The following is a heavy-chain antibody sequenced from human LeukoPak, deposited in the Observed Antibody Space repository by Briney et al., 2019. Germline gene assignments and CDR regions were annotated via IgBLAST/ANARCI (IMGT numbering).Heavy chain of an antibody. V-gene: IGHV4-34*01. CDR1: GGSISSYY. D-gene: IGHD4-17*01. CDR2: INHSGST. CDR3: AARTGLLGHY. Sequence: SETLSLTCTVSGGSISSYYWSWIRQPPGKGLEWIGEINHSGSTNYNPSLKSRVTISVDTSKNQFSLKLSSVTAADTAVYYCAARTGLLGHYWGQGTLVTVSS. J-gene: IGHJ4*02.